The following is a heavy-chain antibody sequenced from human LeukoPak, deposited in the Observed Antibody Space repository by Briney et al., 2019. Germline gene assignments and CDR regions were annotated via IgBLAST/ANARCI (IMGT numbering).Heavy chain of an antibody. V-gene: IGHV4-38-2*01. J-gene: IGHJ4*02. CDR3: ASRRYCSSTSCRDGDY. Sequence: SETLSLTCAVSGYSISSGYYWGWIRQPPGKVLEWIGSIYHSGSTYYNPSLKSRVTISVDTSKNQFSLKLSSVTAAGTAVYYCASRRYCSSTSCRDGDYWGQGTLVTVSS. D-gene: IGHD2-2*01. CDR1: GYSISSGYY. CDR2: IYHSGST.